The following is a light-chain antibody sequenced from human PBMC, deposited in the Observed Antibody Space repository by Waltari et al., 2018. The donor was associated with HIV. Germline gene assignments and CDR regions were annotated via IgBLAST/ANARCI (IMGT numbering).Light chain of an antibody. CDR3: QQYNNWPPT. CDR1: QSVSSN. J-gene: IGKJ2*01. Sequence: EIVMTQSPATLSVSPGERATLSCRASQSVSSNLAWYQQKLGQAPRLLIYGASTRTTGIAPRFSGSGSETEFTFTINSLQSEDFAVYYCQQYNNWPPTFGQGTKLEIK. CDR2: GAS. V-gene: IGKV3-15*01.